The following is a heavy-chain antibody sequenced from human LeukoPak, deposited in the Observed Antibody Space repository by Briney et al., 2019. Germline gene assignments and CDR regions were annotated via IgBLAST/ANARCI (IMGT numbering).Heavy chain of an antibody. V-gene: IGHV1-2*02. CDR2: INPNTGGT. D-gene: IGHD3-10*01. Sequence: GASVKVSCKTSGYIFTGYYIHWVRQAPEQGLEWMGWINPNTGGTNYAQDFQGRVTMTRDTYVTTAYMELRSLRSDDTAVYFCARERESGRSDAFDLWGQGTMVIFSS. CDR3: ARERESGRSDAFDL. J-gene: IGHJ3*01. CDR1: GYIFTGYY.